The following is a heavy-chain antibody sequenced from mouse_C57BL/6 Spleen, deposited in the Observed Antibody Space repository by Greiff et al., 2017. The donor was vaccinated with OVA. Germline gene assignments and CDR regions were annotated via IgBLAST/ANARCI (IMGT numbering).Heavy chain of an antibody. J-gene: IGHJ4*01. Sequence: EVQRVEPGGGLVQPGGSLKLSCAASGFTFSDYYMYWVRQTPEKRLEWVAYISNGGGSTYYPDTVKGRFTISRDNAKNTLYLQMSRLKSEDAAMYYCARHIYGSNSRAMDYWGQGTSVTVSS. D-gene: IGHD1-1*01. CDR1: GFTFSDYY. CDR2: ISNGGGST. CDR3: ARHIYGSNSRAMDY. V-gene: IGHV5-12*01.